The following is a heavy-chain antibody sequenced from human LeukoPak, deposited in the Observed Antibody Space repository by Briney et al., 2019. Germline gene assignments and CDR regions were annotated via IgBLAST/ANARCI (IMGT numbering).Heavy chain of an antibody. CDR1: GGSFSGYY. D-gene: IGHD3-3*01. V-gene: IGHV4-34*01. CDR3: ARAGSGSGYLSY. Sequence: SETLSLTCAVYGGSFSGYYWRWIRQPPGKGLEWIGEINHSGSTNYNPSLKSRVTISVDTSKNQFSLKLSSVTPADTAVYYCARAGSGSGYLSYWGQGTLVTVSS. J-gene: IGHJ4*02. CDR2: INHSGST.